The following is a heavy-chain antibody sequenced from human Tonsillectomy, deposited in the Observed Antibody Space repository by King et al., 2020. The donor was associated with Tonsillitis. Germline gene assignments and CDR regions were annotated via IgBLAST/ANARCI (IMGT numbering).Heavy chain of an antibody. CDR1: GYSFTSYW. Sequence: QLVQSGAEVKKPGESLKISCKGSGYSFTSYWIGWVRQMPGKGLEWMGIIYPGDSDTRYSPSFQGQVTISADKSISTAYLQWSSLKASDTAMYYCARTNQNIAARAYYFDYWGQGTLVTVSS. CDR2: IYPGDSDT. V-gene: IGHV5-51*01. CDR3: ARTNQNIAARAYYFDY. D-gene: IGHD6-6*01. J-gene: IGHJ4*02.